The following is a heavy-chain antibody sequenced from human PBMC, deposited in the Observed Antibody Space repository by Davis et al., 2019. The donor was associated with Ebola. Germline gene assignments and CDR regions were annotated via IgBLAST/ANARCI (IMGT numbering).Heavy chain of an antibody. CDR3: ARAPLDWLLYYYYGMDV. CDR2: INPNSGGT. D-gene: IGHD3-9*01. V-gene: IGHV1-2*06. J-gene: IGHJ6*04. CDR1: GYTFTSYG. Sequence: ASVKVSCKASGYTFTSYGISWVRQAPGQGLEWMRRINPNSGGTNYAQKFQGRFTMTRDTSISTAYMELSRLRSDDTAVYYCARAPLDWLLYYYYGMDVWGKGTTVTVSS.